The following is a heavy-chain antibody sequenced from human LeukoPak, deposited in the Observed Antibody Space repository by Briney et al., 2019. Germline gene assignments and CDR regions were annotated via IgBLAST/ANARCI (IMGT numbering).Heavy chain of an antibody. V-gene: IGHV4-34*01. Sequence: SETLSLTCAISGASFSGYSWTWIRQPPGKGLEWIGEFSHTGSPIYNPSLKSRVNISIDTSKNQSSLRLTSVTAADTAVYYCAKSNGYGLIDIWGQGTMVTVSS. CDR2: FSHTGSP. D-gene: IGHD3-22*01. CDR1: GASFSGYS. CDR3: AKSNGYGLIDI. J-gene: IGHJ3*02.